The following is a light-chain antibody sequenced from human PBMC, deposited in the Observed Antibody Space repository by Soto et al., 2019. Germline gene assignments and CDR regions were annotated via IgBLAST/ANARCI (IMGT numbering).Light chain of an antibody. CDR3: QQYDRPPIT. Sequence: TQSPSTLSASVGDRVTITCRASQSISRSWLAWYQHKPGQAPTLLVSGASRRATGIPDRFSGGGSGTDFTLTISRLEPEDVALYYCQQYDRPPITFGQGTRLEIK. J-gene: IGKJ5*01. CDR2: GAS. V-gene: IGKV3-20*01. CDR1: QSISRSW.